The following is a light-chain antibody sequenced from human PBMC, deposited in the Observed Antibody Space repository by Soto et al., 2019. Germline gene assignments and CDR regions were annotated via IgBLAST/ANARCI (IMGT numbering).Light chain of an antibody. J-gene: IGKJ1*01. CDR2: AAS. CDR3: HQGYSFPRT. V-gene: IGKV1-12*01. CDR1: QDISNF. Sequence: DIQMTQSPSSVSASVGDRITITCRASQDISNFLAWYQQKPGKAPKLLIYAASSLQTGVPSRFGGSGSGTDFTLTINRLQPEDFATYYCHQGYSFPRTFGQGTKVEIK.